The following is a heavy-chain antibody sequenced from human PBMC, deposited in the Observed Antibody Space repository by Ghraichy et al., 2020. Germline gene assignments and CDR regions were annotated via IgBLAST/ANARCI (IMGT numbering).Heavy chain of an antibody. V-gene: IGHV3-21*01. CDR1: GFTFSSYR. CDR2: IDSSSSYI. J-gene: IGHJ3*02. Sequence: GGSRLSCAASGFTFSSYRMNWVRQTPGKGLEWVSFIDSSSSYIYYADSVKGRFSLSRDNAKNSLYLQMNSLRAEDTALYYCARDPGYCSGGHCYPDAFDIWGQGAMVTVSS. D-gene: IGHD2-15*01. CDR3: ARDPGYCSGGHCYPDAFDI.